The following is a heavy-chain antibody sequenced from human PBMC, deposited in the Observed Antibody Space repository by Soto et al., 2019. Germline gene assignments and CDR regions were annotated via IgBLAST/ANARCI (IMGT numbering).Heavy chain of an antibody. D-gene: IGHD6-13*01. J-gene: IGHJ6*02. CDR2: IYYSGST. CDR3: ARRDTSISWYYYYGMDV. CDR1: GGSISSGDYY. V-gene: IGHV4-30-4*01. Sequence: SETLSLTCTVSGGSISSGDYYWSWIRQPPGKGLEWIGYIYYSGSTYYNPSLKSRVTISVDTSKNQFSLKLSSVTAADTAVYYCARRDTSISWYYYYGMDVRGQGTTVTGSS.